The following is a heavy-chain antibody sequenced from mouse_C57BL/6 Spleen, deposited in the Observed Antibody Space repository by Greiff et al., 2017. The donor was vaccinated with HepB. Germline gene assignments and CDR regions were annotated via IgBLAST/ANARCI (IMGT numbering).Heavy chain of an antibody. CDR2: IYPRSGNT. J-gene: IGHJ2*01. CDR3: ARARADGYYDY. V-gene: IGHV1-81*01. D-gene: IGHD2-3*01. CDR1: GYTFTSYG. Sequence: QVQLQHSGAELARPGASVKLSYKASGYTFTSYGISWVKQRTGQGLEWIGEIYPRSGNTYYNEKFKGKATLTADKSSSTAYMELRSLTSEDSAVYFCARARADGYYDYWGQGTTLTVSS.